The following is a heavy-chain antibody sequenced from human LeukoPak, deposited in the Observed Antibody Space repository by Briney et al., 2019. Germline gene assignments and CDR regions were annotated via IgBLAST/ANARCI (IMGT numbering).Heavy chain of an antibody. V-gene: IGHV4-4*07. CDR1: GGSISSYY. Sequence: KASETLSLTCSVSGGSISSYYWSWIRQPAGKGLEWIGRIYTSGSTNYNPSLKSRVTISVDTSKNQFSLKLSSVTAADTAVYYCARGGSSSWPYYYYYYMDVWGKGTTVTVSS. J-gene: IGHJ6*03. D-gene: IGHD6-13*01. CDR3: ARGGSSSWPYYYYYYMDV. CDR2: IYTSGST.